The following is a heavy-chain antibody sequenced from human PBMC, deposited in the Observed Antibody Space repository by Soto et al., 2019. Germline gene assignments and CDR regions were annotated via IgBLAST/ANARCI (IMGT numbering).Heavy chain of an antibody. CDR1: GLTFSSYG. Sequence: WQRVTWAACGLTFSSYGILSVGQAPGKGLEAVAVIPYDGSNKYYADSVKGRFTISRDNSKNTLYLQMTSLRAEDTAVYYCAKDSGAATTTFEYWGQGT. D-gene: IGHD2-15*01. CDR2: IPYDGSNK. V-gene: IGHV3-30*18. J-gene: IGHJ4*02. CDR3: AKDSGAATTTFEY.